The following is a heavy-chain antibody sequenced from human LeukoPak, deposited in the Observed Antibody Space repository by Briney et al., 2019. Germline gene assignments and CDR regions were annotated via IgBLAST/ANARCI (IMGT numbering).Heavy chain of an antibody. CDR3: ARLGSGYYGY. Sequence: ASVTVSFTASGYTFTSYYMHWVRQAPGQGLEWMGIINPSGGSTSYAQKFQGRVTMTRDTSTSTVYMELSSLRSEDTAVYYCARLGSGYYGYWGQGTLVTVSS. J-gene: IGHJ4*02. CDR1: GYTFTSYY. D-gene: IGHD3-22*01. CDR2: INPSGGST. V-gene: IGHV1-46*01.